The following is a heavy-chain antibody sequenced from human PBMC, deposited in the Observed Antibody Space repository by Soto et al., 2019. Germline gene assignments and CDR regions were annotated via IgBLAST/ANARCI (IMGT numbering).Heavy chain of an antibody. D-gene: IGHD2-15*01. CDR3: ARRNFDINGYSNAYDF. V-gene: IGHV5-10-1*01. CDR2: IDPSDSYT. CDR1: GYSFTSYW. Sequence: GESLKISCKGSGYSFTSYWISWVRQMPGKGLEWMGRIDPSDSYTNYSPSFQGHVTISADKSISTAYLQWSSLKASDTAMYYCARRNFDINGYSNAYDFWGQGTMVTVSS. J-gene: IGHJ3*01.